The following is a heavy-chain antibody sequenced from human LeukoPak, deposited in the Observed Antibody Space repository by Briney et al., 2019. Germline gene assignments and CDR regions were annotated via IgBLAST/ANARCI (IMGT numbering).Heavy chain of an antibody. CDR3: ARARIAAAAPYFDY. Sequence: SETLSLTCAVSGGSISSSNWWSWVRQPPGKALEWIGEIYHSGSTNYNPSLKSRVTISVDKSKNQFSLKLSSVTAADTAVYYCARARIAAAAPYFDYWGQGTLVTVSS. CDR1: GGSISSSNW. CDR2: IYHSGST. J-gene: IGHJ4*02. D-gene: IGHD6-13*01. V-gene: IGHV4-4*02.